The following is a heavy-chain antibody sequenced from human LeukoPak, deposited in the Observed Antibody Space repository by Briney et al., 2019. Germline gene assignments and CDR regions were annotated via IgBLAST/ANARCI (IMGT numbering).Heavy chain of an antibody. CDR1: GFTFSSYA. CDR2: ISYDGSNK. D-gene: IGHD6-19*01. V-gene: IGHV3-30*04. J-gene: IGHJ4*02. CDR3: ARGRAVAGLYYFDY. Sequence: TGGSLRLSCAASGFTFSSYAMHWVRQAPGKGLEWVAVISYDGSNKYYADSVKGRFTISRDNSKNTLYLQMNSLRAEDTAVYYCARGRAVAGLYYFDYWGQGTLVTVSS.